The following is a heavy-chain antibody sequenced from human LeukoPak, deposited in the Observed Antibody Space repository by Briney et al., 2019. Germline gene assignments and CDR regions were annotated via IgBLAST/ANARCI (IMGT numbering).Heavy chain of an antibody. J-gene: IGHJ3*01. Sequence: SETLSLTCTVSGYSISSGYYWGWIRQPPGKGLECIGSIYHSGNTYYNPSLKSRVTISVDTSRNQFSLNLNSVTAADTAVYYCARKNYFALGAFDVWGQGTMVTVSS. CDR1: GYSISSGYY. CDR2: IYHSGNT. V-gene: IGHV4-38-2*02. D-gene: IGHD2/OR15-2a*01. CDR3: ARKNYFALGAFDV.